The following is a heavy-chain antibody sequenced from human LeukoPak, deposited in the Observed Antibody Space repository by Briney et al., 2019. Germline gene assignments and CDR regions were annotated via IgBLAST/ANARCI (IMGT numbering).Heavy chain of an antibody. J-gene: IGHJ5*02. V-gene: IGHV4-61*01. CDR1: GGSVSSGSYY. CDR2: IYYSGST. Sequence: SETLSLTCTVSGGSVSSGSYYWSWIRQPPGKGLEWIGYIYYSGSTNYNPSLKSRVTISVDTSKNQFSLKLSSVTAADTAVYYCARGGTLAGFDPWGQGTLVTVSS. CDR3: ARGGTLAGFDP. D-gene: IGHD1-1*01.